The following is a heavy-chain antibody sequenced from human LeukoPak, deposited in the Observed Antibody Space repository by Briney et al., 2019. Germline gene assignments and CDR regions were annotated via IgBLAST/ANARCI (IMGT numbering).Heavy chain of an antibody. CDR2: INPSGGST. CDR1: GYTFTSYY. Sequence: ASVKVSCKASGYTFTSYYMHWVRQAPGQGLEWMGIINPSGGSTSYAQKFQGRVTMTRDTPTSTVYMELSSLRSEDTAVYYCAREGGGIYDFWSGTKRYNWFDPWGQGTLVTVSS. CDR3: AREGGGIYDFWSGTKRYNWFDP. J-gene: IGHJ5*02. V-gene: IGHV1-46*01. D-gene: IGHD3-3*01.